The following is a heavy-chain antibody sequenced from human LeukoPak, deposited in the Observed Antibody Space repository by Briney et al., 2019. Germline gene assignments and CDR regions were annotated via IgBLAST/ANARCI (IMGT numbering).Heavy chain of an antibody. CDR3: ATVPAADVWIDY. J-gene: IGHJ4*02. CDR2: ISRSGSTI. CDR1: GFTFSHYY. V-gene: IGHV3-11*01. D-gene: IGHD2-2*01. Sequence: GGSLRLSCAASGFTFSHYYMSWIRQAPGKGLEWVSYISRSGSTIYYADSVKGRFTISRDNAKNSLYLQMNSLRAEDTAVYYCATVPAADVWIDYWGQGTLVTVSS.